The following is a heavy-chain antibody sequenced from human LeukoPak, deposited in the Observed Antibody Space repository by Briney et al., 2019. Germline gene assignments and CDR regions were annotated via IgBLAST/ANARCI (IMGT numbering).Heavy chain of an antibody. CDR3: ALLAVASDFDY. D-gene: IGHD6-19*01. Sequence: GGSLRLSCAVSGFPFSIYEMNWVRQAPGKGLEWVSNIGSSGTTIYYADSVNRRFSISRDNAKRSLYLQMNSLIVEGTNVYYCALLAVASDFDYWGQGALVTVSS. V-gene: IGHV3-48*03. CDR1: GFPFSIYE. J-gene: IGHJ4*02. CDR2: IGSSGTTI.